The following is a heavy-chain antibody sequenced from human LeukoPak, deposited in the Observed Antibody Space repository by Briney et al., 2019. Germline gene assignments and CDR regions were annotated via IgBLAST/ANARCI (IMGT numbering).Heavy chain of an antibody. CDR2: IYWDDDK. J-gene: IGHJ4*02. V-gene: IGHV2-5*02. CDR1: GFSLTSDGVG. Sequence: ESGPTLVKPTQTLTLTCNFSGFSLTSDGVGVGWIRQPPGKALEWLAIIYWDDDKRYRQSLKNRLTITKDTSKNHVVLTMTKMDPVDTATYYCACGSTNIWLYYYDSWGPGTLVTVSS. D-gene: IGHD3-16*01. CDR3: ACGSTNIWLYYYDS.